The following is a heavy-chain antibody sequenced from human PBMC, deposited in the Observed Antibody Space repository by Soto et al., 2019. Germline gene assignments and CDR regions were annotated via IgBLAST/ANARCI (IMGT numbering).Heavy chain of an antibody. V-gene: IGHV2-70*11. CDR1: GFSLSTSGMC. J-gene: IGHJ5*02. CDR2: IDWDDDK. CDR3: AHIHFVVVPRQGSWSDP. Sequence: SGPTLVYPTQTLTLTCTFSGFSLSTSGMCVSWIRQPPGKALEWLARIDWDDDKYYSTSLKTRLTISKDTSKNQVVLTMTNMDPVDTATYYCAHIHFVVVPRQGSWSDPWCTGPLGTGST. D-gene: IGHD2-15*01.